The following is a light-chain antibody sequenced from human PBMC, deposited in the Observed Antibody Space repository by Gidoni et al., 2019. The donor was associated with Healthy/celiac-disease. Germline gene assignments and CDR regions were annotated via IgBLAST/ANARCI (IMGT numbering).Light chain of an antibody. J-gene: IGKJ5*01. CDR3: QQSYSTSST. CDR1: QSISSY. CDR2: AAS. Sequence: DIQMTQSPSSLSASVGDRVTITCRASQSISSYLNWYQQKPGKDPKLLIYAASSLQSGVPSRFSGSGSGTDFTLTISSLQPEDFATYYCQQSYSTSSTFGQGTRLEIK. V-gene: IGKV1-39*01.